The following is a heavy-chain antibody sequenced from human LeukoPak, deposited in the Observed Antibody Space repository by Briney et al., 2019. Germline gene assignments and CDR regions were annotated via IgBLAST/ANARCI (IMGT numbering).Heavy chain of an antibody. V-gene: IGHV3-30*04. Sequence: PGGSLRLSCAASGFTFSSYAMHWVRQAPGKGLEWVAIISYDGSNKYYAESVKGRFTISRDNSKNTLYLQMNSLRAEDTAVYYCAKDFYDFWSGYYTFDYWGQGTLVTVSS. CDR3: AKDFYDFWSGYYTFDY. CDR1: GFTFSSYA. D-gene: IGHD3-3*01. CDR2: ISYDGSNK. J-gene: IGHJ4*02.